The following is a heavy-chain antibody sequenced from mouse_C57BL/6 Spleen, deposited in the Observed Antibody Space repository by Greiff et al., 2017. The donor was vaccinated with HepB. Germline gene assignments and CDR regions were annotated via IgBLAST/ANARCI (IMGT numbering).Heavy chain of an antibody. D-gene: IGHD2-1*01. CDR2: IDPSDSYT. CDR3: ARRGDGNYFDY. Sequence: QVQLQQPGAELVTPGASVKLSCKASGYTFTSYWMHWVKQRPGQGLEWIGEIDPSDSYTNYNQKFKGKSTLTVDKSSSTAYMQLSSLTSEDSAVYYCARRGDGNYFDYWGQGTTLTVSS. CDR1: GYTFTSYW. J-gene: IGHJ2*01. V-gene: IGHV1-69*01.